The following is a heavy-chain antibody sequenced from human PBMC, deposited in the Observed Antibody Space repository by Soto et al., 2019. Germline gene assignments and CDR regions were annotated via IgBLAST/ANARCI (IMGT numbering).Heavy chain of an antibody. J-gene: IGHJ6*03. CDR1: GYTFTSYY. CDR2: INPSGGST. Sequence: ASVKVSCKASGYTFTSYYMHWVRQAPGQGLEWMGIINPSGGSTSYAQKFQGRVTMTRDTSTSTAYMELSSLRSEDTAVYYCARVSTHYYMDVWGKGTTVTVSS. V-gene: IGHV1-46*01. CDR3: ARVSTHYYMDV.